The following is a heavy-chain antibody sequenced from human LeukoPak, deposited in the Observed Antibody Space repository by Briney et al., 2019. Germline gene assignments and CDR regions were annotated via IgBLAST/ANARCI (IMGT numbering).Heavy chain of an antibody. CDR3: AKGTLGAVSFSNFDY. J-gene: IGHJ4*02. Sequence: GGSLRLSCAASGFTFNNYAMSGVRQPPGKGREWVSSISRGDSTYYADSVKGRFTFSRDKSKNKLYLQMSSLRAEDTAVYYCAKGTLGAVSFSNFDYGGQGTLVTV. CDR2: ISRGDST. CDR1: GFTFNNYA. D-gene: IGHD1-26*01. V-gene: IGHV3-23*01.